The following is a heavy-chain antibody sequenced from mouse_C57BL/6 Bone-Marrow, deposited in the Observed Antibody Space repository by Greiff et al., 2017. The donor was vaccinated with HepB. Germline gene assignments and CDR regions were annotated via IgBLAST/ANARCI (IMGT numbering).Heavy chain of an antibody. J-gene: IGHJ2*01. V-gene: IGHV1-7*01. CDR1: GYTFTSYW. CDR3: ARGVITTVVESHYFDY. CDR2: INPSSGYT. Sequence: QVQLQQSGAELAKPGASVKLSCKASGYTFTSYWMHWVKQRPGQGLEWIGYINPSSGYTKYNQKFKDKATLTADKSSSTAYMQLSSLTYEDSAVYYCARGVITTVVESHYFDYWGQGTTLTVSS. D-gene: IGHD1-1*01.